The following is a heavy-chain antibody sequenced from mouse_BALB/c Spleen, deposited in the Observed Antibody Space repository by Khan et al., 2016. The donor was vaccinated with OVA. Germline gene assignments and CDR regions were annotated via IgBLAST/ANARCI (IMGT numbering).Heavy chain of an antibody. Sequence: VQLVESGAELMKPGASVKISCKATGYTFSSYWIEWVKQRPGHGLEWIGEILPGSGRNNYNEKFKGKATFTADTSSNTAYMQLSSLTSEDSAVYYCARGNCYGSSSWFGYWGQGTLVTVSA. CDR2: ILPGSGRN. CDR1: GYTFSSYW. J-gene: IGHJ3*01. CDR3: ARGNCYGSSSWFGY. D-gene: IGHD1-1*01. V-gene: IGHV1-9*01.